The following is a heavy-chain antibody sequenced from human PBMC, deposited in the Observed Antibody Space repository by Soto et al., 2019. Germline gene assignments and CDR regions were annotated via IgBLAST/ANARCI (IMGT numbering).Heavy chain of an antibody. D-gene: IGHD3-3*01. Sequence: SETLSLTCTVSGRSFSPNYWSWFRQPPGKGLEWVGYIYYGGTTSYNPSLQSRVTISLETSKSQFSLRLTSVTAADTAVYYCARLGAYYPSFDPWGLVTLVSVS. V-gene: IGHV4-59*08. J-gene: IGHJ5*02. CDR1: GRSFSPNY. CDR3: ARLGAYYPSFDP. CDR2: IYYGGTT.